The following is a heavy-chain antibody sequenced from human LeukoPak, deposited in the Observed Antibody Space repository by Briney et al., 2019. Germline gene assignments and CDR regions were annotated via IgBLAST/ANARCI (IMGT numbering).Heavy chain of an antibody. CDR3: ARDYYDSSGYLRDY. J-gene: IGHJ4*02. CDR1: GYTFTSYG. Sequence: ASVKVSCKASGYTFTSYGISWVRQAPGQGLEWRGWISAYNGNTNYAQKLQGRITMTTDTSTSTAYMDLRSLRSDDTAVYYCARDYYDSSGYLRDYWGQGTLVTVSS. D-gene: IGHD3-22*01. V-gene: IGHV1-18*01. CDR2: ISAYNGNT.